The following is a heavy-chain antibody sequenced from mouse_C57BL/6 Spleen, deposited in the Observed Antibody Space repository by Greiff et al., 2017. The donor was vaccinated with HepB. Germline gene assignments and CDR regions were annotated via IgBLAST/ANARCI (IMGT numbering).Heavy chain of an antibody. J-gene: IGHJ2*01. D-gene: IGHD1-1*01. CDR3: ARSLRTWCDY. CDR1: GYTFTSYW. CDR2: IDPSDSYT. Sequence: VQLQQPGAELVMPGASVKLSCKASGYTFTSYWMHWVKQRPGQGLEWIGEIDPSDSYTNYNQKFKGKSTLTVDKSSSTAYMQLSSLTSEDSAVYYGARSLRTWCDYWGQGTTLTVYS. V-gene: IGHV1-69*01.